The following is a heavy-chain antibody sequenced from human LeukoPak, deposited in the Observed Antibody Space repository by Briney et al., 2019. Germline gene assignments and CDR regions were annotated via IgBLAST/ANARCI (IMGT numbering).Heavy chain of an antibody. Sequence: GGSLRLSCAASGFTFSSYAMSWVRQAPGKGLEWVSAISGSGGSTYYADSVKGRFTISRDNSKNTLYLQMNSLRAEDTAVYYCAKDSGSYCDYYYYMDVWGKGTTVTVSS. V-gene: IGHV3-23*01. CDR3: AKDSGSYCDYYYYMDV. J-gene: IGHJ6*03. CDR1: GFTFSSYA. D-gene: IGHD1-26*01. CDR2: ISGSGGST.